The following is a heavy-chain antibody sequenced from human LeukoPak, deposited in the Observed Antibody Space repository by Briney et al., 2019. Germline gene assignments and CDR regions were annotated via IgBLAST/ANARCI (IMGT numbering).Heavy chain of an antibody. CDR1: GLNFSSYM. CDR2: ISSSSSYI. D-gene: IGHD6-25*01. J-gene: IGHJ5*02. Sequence: PGGSLRLSCAASGLNFSSYMVNWGRQAPGKGLEWVSSISSSSSYIYYGDSVKGRFNNSRDNAKNSLYLQMHRRRAEDTALYYCARLPRRSRVDPWGQGTLVTVSS. V-gene: IGHV3-21*01. CDR3: ARLPRRSRVDP.